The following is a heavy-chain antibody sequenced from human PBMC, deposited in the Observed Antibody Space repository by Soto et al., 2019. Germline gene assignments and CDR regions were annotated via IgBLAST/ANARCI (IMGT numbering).Heavy chain of an antibody. J-gene: IGHJ1*01. CDR3: VKDESINWYSGHFRH. CDR2: INWNSGSI. Sequence: GGSLRLSCAASGFTFDDYAMRWVRQVPGKGLEWVSGINWNSGSIGYGDSVKGRFAISRDNAKNSLHLQMNSLSAEDTAFYYCVKDESINWYSGHFRHWGQGTLVTVS. CDR1: GFTFDDYA. D-gene: IGHD6-13*01. V-gene: IGHV3-9*01.